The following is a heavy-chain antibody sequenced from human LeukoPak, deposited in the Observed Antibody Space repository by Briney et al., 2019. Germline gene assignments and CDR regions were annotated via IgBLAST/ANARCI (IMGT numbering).Heavy chain of an antibody. Sequence: GGSLRLSCAASGFTFSNAWMSWVRQAPGKGLHWVGRIRSKSDGGTADYAAPVKGRFTISRDDSKNMVYLQMNSLKREDTALYYCTTWTDLYDYWGQGTLVTVSS. CDR3: TTWTDLYDY. CDR1: GFTFSNAW. CDR2: IRSKSDGGTA. J-gene: IGHJ4*02. D-gene: IGHD3/OR15-3a*01. V-gene: IGHV3-15*01.